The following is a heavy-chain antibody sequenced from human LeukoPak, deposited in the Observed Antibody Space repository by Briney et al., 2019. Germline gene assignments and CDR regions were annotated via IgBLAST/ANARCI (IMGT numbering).Heavy chain of an antibody. CDR3: AREYLGYCSSTSCYNFDY. CDR1: GFTFSSYS. D-gene: IGHD2-2*02. CDR2: ISSSSSYI. V-gene: IGHV3-21*01. J-gene: IGHJ4*02. Sequence: PGGSLRLSCAASGFTFSSYSMNWVRQAPGKGLEWVSSISSSSSYIYYADSVKGRFTISRDNAKNSLYLQMNSLRAEDTAVYYCAREYLGYCSSTSCYNFDYWGQGTLVTVSS.